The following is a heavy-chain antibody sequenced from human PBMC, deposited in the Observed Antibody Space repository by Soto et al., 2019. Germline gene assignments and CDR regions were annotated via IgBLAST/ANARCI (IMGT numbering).Heavy chain of an antibody. CDR1: GYTFTSYG. CDR3: ARAAGYCSSTSCYPTWEKYYGMDV. CDR2: ISAYNGNT. V-gene: IGHV1-18*01. J-gene: IGHJ6*02. D-gene: IGHD2-2*03. Sequence: VKVSCKASGYTFTSYGISWVRQAPGQGLEWMGCISAYNGNTNYAQKLQGRVTMTTDTSTSTAYMELRSLRSDDTAVYYCARAAGYCSSTSCYPTWEKYYGMDVWR.